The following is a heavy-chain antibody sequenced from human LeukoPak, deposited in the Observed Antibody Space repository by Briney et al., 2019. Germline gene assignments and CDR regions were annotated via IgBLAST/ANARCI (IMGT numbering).Heavy chain of an antibody. CDR2: ISYDGSNK. J-gene: IGHJ4*02. CDR3: ARDLRQSSTDY. Sequence: GRSLRLSCAASGFTYSSYAMHWVRQAPGKGLEWVAVISYDGSNKYYADSVKGRFTISRDNSKNTLYLQMNSLRAEDTAVYYCARDLRQSSTDYWGQGTLVTVSS. D-gene: IGHD2-2*01. CDR1: GFTYSSYA. V-gene: IGHV3-30*04.